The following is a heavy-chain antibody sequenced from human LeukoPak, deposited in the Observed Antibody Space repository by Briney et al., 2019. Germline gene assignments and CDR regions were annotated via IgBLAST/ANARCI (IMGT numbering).Heavy chain of an antibody. V-gene: IGHV3-7*03. CDR1: GFTFSSSW. CDR2: INRDGSVK. J-gene: IGHJ4*02. Sequence: GGSLRLSCAASGFTFSSSWMSWVRQAPGKGLEWVANINRDGSVKQYVDSVRGRFTISRDNAKNSVYLQMNSLRAEDTAVYYCARALSGWGQGTLVTVSS. CDR3: ARALSG. D-gene: IGHD1-26*01.